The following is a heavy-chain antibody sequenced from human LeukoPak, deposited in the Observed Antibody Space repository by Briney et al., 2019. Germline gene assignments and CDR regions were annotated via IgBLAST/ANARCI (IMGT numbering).Heavy chain of an antibody. CDR3: ARDPGSGYEEHFDY. Sequence: GGSLRLSCAASGFTFSSYGMSWVRQAPGKGLEWVSAISGTGRTTYYADSVKGRFTISRDNSKNTLYLQMNSLRAEDTAVYYCARDPGSGYEEHFDYWGQGTLVTVSS. V-gene: IGHV3-23*01. CDR2: ISGTGRTT. D-gene: IGHD5-12*01. CDR1: GFTFSSYG. J-gene: IGHJ4*02.